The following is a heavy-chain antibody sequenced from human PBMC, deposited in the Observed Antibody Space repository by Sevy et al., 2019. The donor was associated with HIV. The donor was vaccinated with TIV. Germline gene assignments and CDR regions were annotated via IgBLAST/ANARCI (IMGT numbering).Heavy chain of an antibody. CDR2: IYYSGST. V-gene: IGHV4-30-4*01. CDR3: ARAKCGGFGELGENLFDP. D-gene: IGHD3-10*01. Sequence: SETLSLTCTVSGGSISSGDYYWSWIRQPPGRGLEWIGYIYYSGSTYYNPSLQSRVTISVDTSKNQFPLKLSSVNSADTAVYYCARAKCGGFGELGENLFDPWGPGTLVTVSS. J-gene: IGHJ5*02. CDR1: GGSISSGDYY.